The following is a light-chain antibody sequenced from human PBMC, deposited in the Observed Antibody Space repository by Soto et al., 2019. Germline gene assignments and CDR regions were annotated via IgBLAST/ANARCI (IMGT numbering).Light chain of an antibody. J-gene: IGKJ3*01. CDR2: ASS. V-gene: IGKV1-39*01. Sequence: DIQMTQSPSSLSASVGDRVTISCRASQNIGTYLNWYQHKAGKAPKLLICASSSLPIGVRSRFSGSGSGTDFSLTISSLQPKDSATYYCHQGVSTPFTFGPATQVAVK. CDR1: QNIGTY. CDR3: HQGVSTPFT.